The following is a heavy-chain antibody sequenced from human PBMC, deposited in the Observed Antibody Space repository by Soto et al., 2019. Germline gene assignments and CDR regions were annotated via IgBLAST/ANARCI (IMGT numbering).Heavy chain of an antibody. D-gene: IGHD4-17*01. Sequence: PWRCLRLSCSVSGFGPSTHALSWGRQSPRKGLEWLSSITNTGITTFYADSVKGRFTISRENARNTLHLQMNNLRVDATAVYYCAKGCDYGDTKYIERWRQGTLVTASS. CDR2: ITNTGITT. CDR3: AKGCDYGDTKYIER. J-gene: IGHJ4*02. V-gene: IGHV3-23*01. CDR1: GFGPSTHA.